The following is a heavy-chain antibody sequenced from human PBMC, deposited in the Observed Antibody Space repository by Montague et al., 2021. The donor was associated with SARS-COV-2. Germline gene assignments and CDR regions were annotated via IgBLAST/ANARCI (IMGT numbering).Heavy chain of an antibody. Sequence: TLSLTCTVPGGSINSGGYYWSWIRQHPGKGLEWIRYIYYSGSTYYNPSLKSRLTISVDTSKNQFSLKLSSVTAADTAVYYCARVHFVSSGWYPDAFDIWGQGTMVTVSS. CDR1: GGSINSGGYY. CDR3: ARVHFVSSGWYPDAFDI. D-gene: IGHD6-19*01. J-gene: IGHJ3*02. CDR2: IYYSGST. V-gene: IGHV4-31*03.